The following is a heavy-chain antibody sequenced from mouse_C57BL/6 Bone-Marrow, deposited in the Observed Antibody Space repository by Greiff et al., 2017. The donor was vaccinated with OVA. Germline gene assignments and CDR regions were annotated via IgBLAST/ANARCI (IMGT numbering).Heavy chain of an antibody. J-gene: IGHJ2*01. Sequence: VQLQQSGAELVRPGTSVKVSCKASGYAFTNYLIEWVKQRPGQGLEWIGVINPGSGGTNYNEKFKGKATLTADKSSSTAYMQLSSLTSEDSAVYFCARTAHFDYGGQGTTLTVSS. D-gene: IGHD3-1*01. CDR3: ARTAHFDY. CDR1: GYAFTNYL. V-gene: IGHV1-54*01. CDR2: INPGSGGT.